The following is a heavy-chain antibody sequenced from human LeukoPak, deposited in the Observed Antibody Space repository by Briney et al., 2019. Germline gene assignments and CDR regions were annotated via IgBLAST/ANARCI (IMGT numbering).Heavy chain of an antibody. CDR3: ARESNYGDYQRRSYYFDY. D-gene: IGHD4-17*01. Sequence: SETLSLTCTVSGYSISSGYYWGWIRQPPGKGLEWIGSIYHSGSTYYNPSLKSRVTISVDTSKNQFSLKLSSVTAADTAVYYCARESNYGDYQRRSYYFDYWGQGTLVTVSS. J-gene: IGHJ4*02. V-gene: IGHV4-38-2*02. CDR1: GYSISSGYY. CDR2: IYHSGST.